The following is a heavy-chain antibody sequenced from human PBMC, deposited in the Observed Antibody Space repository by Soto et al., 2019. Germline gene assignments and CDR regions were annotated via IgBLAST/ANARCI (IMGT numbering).Heavy chain of an antibody. CDR2: ISYDGSNK. CDR3: AREISLHTTYYYYYGMDV. Sequence: GGSLRLSCAASGFTFSSYAMHWVRQAPGKGLEWVAVISYDGSNKYYADSVKGRFTISRDNSKNTLYLQMNSLRAEDTAVYYCAREISLHTTYYYYYGMDVWGQGTTVTVSS. D-gene: IGHD1-1*01. V-gene: IGHV3-30-3*01. CDR1: GFTFSSYA. J-gene: IGHJ6*02.